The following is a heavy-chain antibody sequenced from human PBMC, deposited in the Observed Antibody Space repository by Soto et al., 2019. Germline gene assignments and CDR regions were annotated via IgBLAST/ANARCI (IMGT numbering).Heavy chain of an antibody. CDR2: IYDRGST. V-gene: IGHV4-30-4*01. CDR1: GGSLSGGVAGLYY. CDR3: AREVITLTTDWYFAL. Sequence: QLQLRESGPGLVKSSETLSLTCTVSGGSLSGGVAGLYYWSWIRRPPGKGLERIVYIYDRGSTYYNPSLNSRFTISVDTSKNQFSLRLSSVTAADPAVYYCAREVITLTTDWYFALWGRGTLVTVSS. D-gene: IGHD4-17*01. J-gene: IGHJ2*01.